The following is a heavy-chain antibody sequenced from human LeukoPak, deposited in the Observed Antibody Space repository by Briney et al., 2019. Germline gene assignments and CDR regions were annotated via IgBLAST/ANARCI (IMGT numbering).Heavy chain of an antibody. D-gene: IGHD3-3*01. J-gene: IGHJ4*02. CDR2: IYYSGST. V-gene: IGHV4-59*01. CDR1: GGSISHYY. Sequence: PSETLSLTCTVSGGSISHYYLNWIRQPPGKGLEWIGFIYYSGSTDYNPSLKSRITISVDASNNQFSLKMYSVTAADTAVYYCARAKTYYDFWSGFDYWGQGTLVTVSS. CDR3: ARAKTYYDFWSGFDY.